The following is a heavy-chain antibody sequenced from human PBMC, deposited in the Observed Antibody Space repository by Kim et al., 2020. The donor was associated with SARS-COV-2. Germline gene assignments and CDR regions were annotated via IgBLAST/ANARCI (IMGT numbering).Heavy chain of an antibody. V-gene: IGHV3-30*04. Sequence: GGSLRLSCAASGFTFSSYAMHWVRQAPGKGLEWVAVISYDGSNKYYADSVKGRFTISRDNSKNTLYLQMNSLRAEDTAVYYCARGAYYDSSGYPSIGDYWGQGTLVTVSS. CDR3: ARGAYYDSSGYPSIGDY. CDR2: ISYDGSNK. J-gene: IGHJ4*02. D-gene: IGHD3-22*01. CDR1: GFTFSSYA.